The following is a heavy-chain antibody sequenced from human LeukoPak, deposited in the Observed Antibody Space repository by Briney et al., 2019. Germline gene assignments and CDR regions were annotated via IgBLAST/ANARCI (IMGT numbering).Heavy chain of an antibody. CDR2: ISDSGST. CDR3: ARAGGGWSPVDH. D-gene: IGHD6-19*01. CDR1: GDSVTGYY. J-gene: IGHJ4*02. V-gene: IGHV4-59*02. Sequence: SETLSLTCTVSGDSVTGYYWTWIRQPPGKGLEWIGYISDSGSTNYVPSLKSRVTISLDTSKNQFSLKLTSVTAADSAVYYCARAGGGWSPVDHWGQGTLVIVSS.